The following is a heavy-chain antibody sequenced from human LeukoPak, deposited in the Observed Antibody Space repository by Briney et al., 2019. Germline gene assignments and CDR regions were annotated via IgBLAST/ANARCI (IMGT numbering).Heavy chain of an antibody. Sequence: GASVKVSCKASGGTFSSYAINWVRQATGQGLEWMGWMNPNSGNTGYAQKFQGRVTMTRNTSISTAYMELSSLRSEDTAVYYCARDSSGYSTPGYYYYMDVWGKGTTVTISS. J-gene: IGHJ6*03. D-gene: IGHD3-22*01. V-gene: IGHV1-8*02. CDR3: ARDSSGYSTPGYYYYMDV. CDR1: GGTFSSYA. CDR2: MNPNSGNT.